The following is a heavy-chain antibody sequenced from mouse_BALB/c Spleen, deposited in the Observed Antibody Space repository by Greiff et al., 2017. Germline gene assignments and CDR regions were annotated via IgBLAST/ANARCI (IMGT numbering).Heavy chain of an antibody. Sequence: QVQLKESGAELVRPGTSVKVSCKASGYAFTNYLIEWVKQRPGQGLEWIGVINPGSGGTNYNEKFKGKATLTADKSSSTAYMQLSSLTSDDSAVYFCARWDYGNYEDYAMDYWGQGTSVTVSS. D-gene: IGHD2-1*01. J-gene: IGHJ4*01. CDR1: GYAFTNYL. CDR3: ARWDYGNYEDYAMDY. V-gene: IGHV1-54*03. CDR2: INPGSGGT.